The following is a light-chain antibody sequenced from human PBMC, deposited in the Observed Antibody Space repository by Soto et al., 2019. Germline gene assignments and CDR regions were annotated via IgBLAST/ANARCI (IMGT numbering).Light chain of an antibody. Sequence: QSVLTQPPSASVSPGQSVTISCTGTSSDVGSYNYVSWYQQHPGKVPKLMIYEVSKRPSGVPDRFSGSKSGNTASLTVSGLQAEDEADYYCSSYAGTNTDYVFGTGTKVTVL. CDR1: SSDVGSYNY. CDR3: SSYAGTNTDYV. J-gene: IGLJ1*01. CDR2: EVS. V-gene: IGLV2-8*01.